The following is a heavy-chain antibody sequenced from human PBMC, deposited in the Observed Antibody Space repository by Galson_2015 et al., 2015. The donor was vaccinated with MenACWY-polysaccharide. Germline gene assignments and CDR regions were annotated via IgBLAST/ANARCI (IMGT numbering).Heavy chain of an antibody. D-gene: IGHD3-16*01. J-gene: IGHJ3*01. CDR1: GYSFNTNE. CDR2: VYPADSKI. CDR3: ARNGGGLGV. V-gene: IGHV5-51*03. Sequence: QSGAEVKKPGESLQISCTASGYSFNTNEIGWVRQLPGKGLEWMGIVYPADSKIRYSPSFEGQVTISVDKSISTVYLQWSSLKASDTAMYYCARNGGGLGVWGQGTMVTVSS.